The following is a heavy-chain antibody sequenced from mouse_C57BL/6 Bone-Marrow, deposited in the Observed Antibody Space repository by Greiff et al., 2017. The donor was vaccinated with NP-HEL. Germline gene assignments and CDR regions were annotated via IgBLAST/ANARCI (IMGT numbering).Heavy chain of an antibody. CDR2: ITPNNGGT. CDR3: AGALYYGSSYGYFDY. D-gene: IGHD1-1*01. V-gene: IGHV1-26*01. CDR1: GYTFTDYY. J-gene: IGHJ2*01. Sequence: VQLKQSGPELVKPGASVKISCKASGYTFTDYYMNWVKQSHGKSLEWIGDITPNNGGTSYNQKFKGKATLTVDKSSSTAYMELRSLTSEDSAVYYCAGALYYGSSYGYFDYWGQGTTLTVSS.